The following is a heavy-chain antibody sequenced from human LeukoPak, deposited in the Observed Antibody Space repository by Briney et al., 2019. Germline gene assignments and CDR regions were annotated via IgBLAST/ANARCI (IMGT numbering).Heavy chain of an antibody. CDR1: SYSISSGYY. D-gene: IGHD2-2*01. CDR2: VYHSGTT. V-gene: IGHV4-38-2*01. CDR3: ARHSGGYCRSTSCSFFEY. J-gene: IGHJ4*02. Sequence: PSETLSLTCAVSSYSISSGYYWGWIRQPPGKGLEWIGSVYHSGTTYYNPSLKSRVTISVDTSKNQFSLKLSSVTAADTAVYYCARHSGGYCRSTSCSFFEYWGQGTLVTVSS.